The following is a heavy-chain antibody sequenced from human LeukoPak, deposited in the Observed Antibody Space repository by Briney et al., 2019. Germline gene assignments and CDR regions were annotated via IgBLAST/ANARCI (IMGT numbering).Heavy chain of an antibody. CDR1: GFTFRSYW. V-gene: IGHV3-74*01. J-gene: IGHJ4*02. Sequence: GGSLRLSCAASGFTFRSYWMHWVRQVPGEGLVWVSRINNDGSSTNYADSVKGRFTISRDNSKKTLYLQMNSLRAEDTAVYYCAKDQGWSGSYDYWGQGTLVTVSS. CDR3: AKDQGWSGSYDY. CDR2: INNDGSST. D-gene: IGHD3-10*01.